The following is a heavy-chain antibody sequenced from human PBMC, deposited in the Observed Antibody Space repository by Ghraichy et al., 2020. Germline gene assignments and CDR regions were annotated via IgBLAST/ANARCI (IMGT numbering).Heavy chain of an antibody. CDR1: GGSISGYY. CDR2: IDYSGST. Sequence: SETLSLTCTVSGGSISGYYWSWIRQPPGKGLEWIGDIDYSGSTNYNPSLKSRVTISVDTSKNQFSLKLSSVTAADTAVYYCARKAAADCYLDLWGRGTLVTVSS. CDR3: ARKAAADCYLDL. J-gene: IGHJ2*01. D-gene: IGHD6-13*01. V-gene: IGHV4-59*08.